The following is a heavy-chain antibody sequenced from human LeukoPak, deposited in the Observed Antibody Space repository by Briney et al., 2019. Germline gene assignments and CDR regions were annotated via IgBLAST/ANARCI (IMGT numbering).Heavy chain of an antibody. D-gene: IGHD4-17*01. Sequence: SETLSLTCAVSGGSISGSSYSWGWNRPPPGQGLEWIGSNYYTANTYYKPSLKCRVTISAYTSKNPLSLELSSVTAADTAVYYCVRDEGDYDDLNGANWFDPWGQGILVTVSS. V-gene: IGHV4-39*07. CDR1: GGSISGSSYS. CDR3: VRDEGDYDDLNGANWFDP. CDR2: NYYTANT. J-gene: IGHJ5*02.